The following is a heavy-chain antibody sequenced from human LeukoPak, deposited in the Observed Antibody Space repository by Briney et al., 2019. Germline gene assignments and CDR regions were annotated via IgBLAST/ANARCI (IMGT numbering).Heavy chain of an antibody. J-gene: IGHJ4*02. V-gene: IGHV3-48*04. CDR3: ARDRSTVTTWIDY. CDR1: GFTFSSYG. CDR2: ISGSGTTI. D-gene: IGHD4-17*01. Sequence: GGSLRLSCAASGFTFSSYGMSWVRQAPGKGLEWVSAISGSGTTIYYADSVKGRFTISRGNAKNSLFLQMNSLRAEDTAVYYCARDRSTVTTWIDYWGQGTLVTVSS.